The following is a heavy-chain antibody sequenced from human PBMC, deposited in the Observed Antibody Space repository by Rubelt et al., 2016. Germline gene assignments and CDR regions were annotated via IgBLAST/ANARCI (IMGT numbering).Heavy chain of an antibody. CDR3: ARGLHIVVLTDLGY. Sequence: QVQLQQWGAGLLKPSETLSLTCAVYGGSFSGYYWSWIRQPPGTGLEWIGEINHSGSTNYNPSLKIRFTISVDASKNQFSLKLSSVTAADTAVYYCARGLHIVVLTDLGYWGQGTLVTVSS. CDR1: GGSFSGYY. CDR2: INHSGST. D-gene: IGHD2-21*02. J-gene: IGHJ4*02. V-gene: IGHV4-34*01.